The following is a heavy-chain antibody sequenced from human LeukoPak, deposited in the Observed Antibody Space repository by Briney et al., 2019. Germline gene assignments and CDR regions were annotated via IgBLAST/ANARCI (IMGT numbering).Heavy chain of an antibody. CDR2: ISYDGSNK. V-gene: IGHV3-30*18. CDR3: AKAGRFGVLRYYFDY. D-gene: IGHD3-10*01. CDR1: GFTFSSYG. J-gene: IGHJ4*02. Sequence: GRSLRLSCAASGFTFSSYGMHWVRQAPGKGLEWVAVISYDGSNKYYADSVKGRFTISRDNSKNTLYLQMNSLRAEDTAVYYCAKAGRFGVLRYYFDYWGQGTLVTVSS.